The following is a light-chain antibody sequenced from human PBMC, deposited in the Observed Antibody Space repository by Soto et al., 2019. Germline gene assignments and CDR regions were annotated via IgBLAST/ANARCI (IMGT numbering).Light chain of an antibody. V-gene: IGLV1-44*01. CDR3: AAWDDSLNGYV. J-gene: IGLJ1*01. CDR2: SIN. CDR1: NSNIRSNT. Sequence: QSVLTQPPSASGTPGQRVTISFSGSNSNIRSNTVTWYQQLPGTAPKLLIYSINQRPSGVPDRFSGSKSDTSASLAISGLQSEDEADYYCAAWDDSLNGYVFGTGTKVTVL.